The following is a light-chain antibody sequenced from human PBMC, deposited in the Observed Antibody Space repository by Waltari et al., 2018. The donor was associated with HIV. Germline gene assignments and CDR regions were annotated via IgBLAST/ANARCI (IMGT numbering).Light chain of an antibody. CDR3: CSYAGNSDVV. CDR1: SSDIGGYNY. CDR2: DVN. V-gene: IGLV2-11*01. J-gene: IGLJ2*01. Sequence: QSALTQPHSVSGSPGQSVTLSCTATSSDIGGYNYVSWYRQFPGQAPSVIIHDVNKRPSGVPDRFSGSKSGNTASLTISGLQTDDEADYYCCSYAGNSDVVFGGGTTLTVL.